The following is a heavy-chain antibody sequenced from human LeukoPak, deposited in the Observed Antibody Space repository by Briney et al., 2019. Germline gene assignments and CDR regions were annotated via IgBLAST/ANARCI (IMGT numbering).Heavy chain of an antibody. J-gene: IGHJ4*02. CDR2: IRSGSTYI. CDR1: GFTFSTYS. V-gene: IGHV3-21*01. D-gene: IGHD2-21*01. CDR3: ARDYGCGGDTCSKKYDF. Sequence: GGSLRLSCAASGFTFSTYSMHWVRQAPGKGLEWVSSIRSGSTYINYADSVKGRFTISRDNAKNTLYLQMNSLRAEDTAVYYCARDYGCGGDTCSKKYDFWGQGALVTVSS.